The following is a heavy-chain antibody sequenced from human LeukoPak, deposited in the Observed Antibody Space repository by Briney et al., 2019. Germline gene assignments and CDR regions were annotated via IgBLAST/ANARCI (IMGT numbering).Heavy chain of an antibody. J-gene: IGHJ2*01. CDR1: GFTFSSYA. CDR2: ISGSGGST. D-gene: IGHD3-22*01. Sequence: PGGSLRLSCAASGFTFSSYAMSWVRQAPGKGLEWVSAISGSGGSTYYADSVKGRFTISRDNSKNTLYLQMNSLRAEDTAVYYCAKEPDYYYDSSAWYFDPWGRGTLVTVSS. V-gene: IGHV3-23*01. CDR3: AKEPDYYYDSSAWYFDP.